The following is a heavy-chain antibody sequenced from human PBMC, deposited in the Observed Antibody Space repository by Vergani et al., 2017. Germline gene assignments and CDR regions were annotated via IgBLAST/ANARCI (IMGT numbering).Heavy chain of an antibody. V-gene: IGHV3-21*01. CDR2: ISSSSSYI. Sequence: EVQLVESGGGLVQPGGSLRLSCAASGFTVSSNYMSWVRQAPGKGLEWVSSISSSSSYIYYADSVKGRFTISRDNAKNSLYLQMNSLRAEDTAVYYCARVGDYYGSGKYYFDYWGQGTLVTVSS. D-gene: IGHD3-10*01. J-gene: IGHJ4*02. CDR3: ARVGDYYGSGKYYFDY. CDR1: GFTVSSNY.